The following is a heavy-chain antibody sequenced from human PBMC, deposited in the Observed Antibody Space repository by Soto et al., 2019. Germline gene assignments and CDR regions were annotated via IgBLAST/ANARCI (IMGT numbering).Heavy chain of an antibody. V-gene: IGHV4-59*01. D-gene: IGHD5-12*01. CDR3: ARAEGPPGYGDGYKLFDY. CDR2: IYYSGST. J-gene: IGHJ4*02. CDR1: GGSISSYY. Sequence: KTSETLSLTCTVSGGSISSYYWSWIRQPPGKGLEWIGYIYYSGSTNYNPSLKSRVTISVDTSKNQFSLKLSSVTAADTAVYYCARAEGPPGYGDGYKLFDYWGQGTLVTVSS.